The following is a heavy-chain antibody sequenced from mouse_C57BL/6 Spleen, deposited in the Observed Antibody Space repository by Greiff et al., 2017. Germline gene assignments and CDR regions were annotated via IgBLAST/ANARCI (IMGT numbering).Heavy chain of an antibody. CDR1: GYTFTSYG. CDR2: IYPRSGNT. CDR3: AREITGTGFAY. D-gene: IGHD4-1*01. J-gene: IGHJ3*01. Sequence: QVQLQQSGAELVRPGASVKMSCKASGYTFTSYGISWVKQRPGQGLEWIGEIYPRSGNTYYNEKFKGKATLTADKSSSTAYMELRSLTSEDSAVYVCAREITGTGFAYWGQGTLVTVSA. V-gene: IGHV1-81*01.